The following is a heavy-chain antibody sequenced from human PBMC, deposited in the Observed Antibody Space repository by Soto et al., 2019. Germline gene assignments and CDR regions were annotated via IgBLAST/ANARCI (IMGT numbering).Heavy chain of an antibody. CDR3: AKGILSATIGPYAMDV. J-gene: IGHJ6*02. CDR1: GFDFSSYA. V-gene: IGHV3-30*18. CDR2: ISYDGNYI. D-gene: IGHD3-16*01. Sequence: QVQLGGSGGGVVQPGASLRLSCEAPGFDFSSYAMQWVRQAPGKGLEWVGVISYDGNYIYYADSVKGRFTISRDNSKNTLYVQVNSLRPEDTAVYYCAKGILSATIGPYAMDVWGQGTTVTVSS.